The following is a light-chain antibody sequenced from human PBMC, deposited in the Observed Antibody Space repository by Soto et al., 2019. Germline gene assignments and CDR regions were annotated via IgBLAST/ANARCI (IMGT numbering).Light chain of an antibody. Sequence: DIVMTQSPDSLAVSLGERATINCKSSQSVLSTSNNKNFLAWYQQKPGLPPRLLIYWASTRESGVPDRFSGGGAGSDVTPTISSLQAEDVAVDYCQQYYTSWWTFGQRTKVEIK. CDR2: WAS. CDR1: QSVLSTSNNKNF. V-gene: IGKV4-1*01. CDR3: QQYYTSWWT. J-gene: IGKJ1*01.